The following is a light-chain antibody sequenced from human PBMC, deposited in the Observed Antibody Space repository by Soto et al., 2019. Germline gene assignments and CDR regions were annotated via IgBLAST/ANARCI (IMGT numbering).Light chain of an antibody. CDR1: QSVSNNY. Sequence: EIVLRQPPAPLPLSPGDRVTLPCRPSQSVSNNYLAWYQQKPGQAPRLLIYGASSRATGIPDRFSGSGSGTEFTLTISSLQPDDFATYYCQHYNSYSEAFGQGTKVDIK. V-gene: IGKV3-20*01. CDR3: QHYNSYSEA. CDR2: GAS. J-gene: IGKJ1*01.